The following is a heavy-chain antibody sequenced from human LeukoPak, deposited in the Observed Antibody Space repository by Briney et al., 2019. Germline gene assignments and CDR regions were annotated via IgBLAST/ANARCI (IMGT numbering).Heavy chain of an antibody. J-gene: IGHJ1*01. CDR3: AKITGYSSGWYLQH. CDR2: ISGSGGDT. D-gene: IGHD6-19*01. V-gene: IGHV3-23*01. Sequence: GGSLRLSCVVSGFTFSSYSMNWVRQAPGKGLEWVSAISGSGGDTYYADYLKGRFSISRDNSKNTLYLQMSSLRAEDTAVYYCAKITGYSSGWYLQHWGQGTLVTVSS. CDR1: GFTFSSYS.